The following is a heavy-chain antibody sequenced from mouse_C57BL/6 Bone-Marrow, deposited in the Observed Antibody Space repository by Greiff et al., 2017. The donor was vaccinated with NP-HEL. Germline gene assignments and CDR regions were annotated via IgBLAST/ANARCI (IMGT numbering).Heavy chain of an antibody. CDR2: IYPGDGDT. V-gene: IGHV1-80*01. CDR3: AREGGGSWFAY. Sequence: QVQLKESGAELVKPGASVKISCKASGYAFSSYWMNWVKQRPGKGLEWIGQIYPGDGDTNYNGKFKGKATLTADKSSSTAYMQLSSLTSEDSAVYGCAREGGGSWFAYWGQGTLVTVSA. J-gene: IGHJ3*01. D-gene: IGHD3-1*01. CDR1: GYAFSSYW.